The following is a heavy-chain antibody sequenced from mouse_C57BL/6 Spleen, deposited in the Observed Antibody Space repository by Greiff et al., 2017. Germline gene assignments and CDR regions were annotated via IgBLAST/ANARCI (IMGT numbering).Heavy chain of an antibody. CDR3: TRVGNYVSYYYAMDY. V-gene: IGHV5-9-1*02. CDR1: GFTFSSYA. D-gene: IGHD2-1*01. Sequence: EVMLVESGEGLVKPGGSLKLSCAASGFTFSSYAMSWVRQTPEKRLEWVAYISSGGDYIYYADTVKGRFTISRDNARNTLYLQMSSLKSEDTAMYYCTRVGNYVSYYYAMDYWGQGTSVTVSS. CDR2: ISSGGDYI. J-gene: IGHJ4*01.